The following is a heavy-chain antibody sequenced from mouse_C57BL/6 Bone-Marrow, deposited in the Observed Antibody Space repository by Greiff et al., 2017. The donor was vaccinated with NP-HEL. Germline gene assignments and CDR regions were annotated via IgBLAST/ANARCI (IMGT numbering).Heavy chain of an antibody. J-gene: IGHJ3*01. CDR2: IDPSDSYT. CDR1: GYTFTSYW. D-gene: IGHD1-1*01. Sequence: QVQLQQPGAELVQPGASVKLSCKASGYTFTSYWMQWVKQRPGQGLEWIGEIDPSDSYTNYNQKFKGKATLTVDTSSSTAYMQLSSLTSEDSAVYYCARECYGSNLLWGQGTLVTVSA. CDR3: ARECYGSNLL. V-gene: IGHV1-50*01.